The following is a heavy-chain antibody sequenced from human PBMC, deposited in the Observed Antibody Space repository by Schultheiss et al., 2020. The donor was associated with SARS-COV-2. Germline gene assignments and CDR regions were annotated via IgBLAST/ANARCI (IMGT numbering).Heavy chain of an antibody. J-gene: IGHJ4*02. CDR1: GYSISSYY. CDR2: IYYSGST. Sequence: SETLSLTCAVSGYSISSYYWSWIRQPPGKGLEWIGYIYYSGSTNYNPSLKSRVTISVDTSKNQFSLKLSSVTAADTAVYYCARGRTIGYYYGSGRTYYFDYWGQGTLVTVSS. CDR3: ARGRTIGYYYGSGRTYYFDY. V-gene: IGHV4-59*01. D-gene: IGHD3-10*01.